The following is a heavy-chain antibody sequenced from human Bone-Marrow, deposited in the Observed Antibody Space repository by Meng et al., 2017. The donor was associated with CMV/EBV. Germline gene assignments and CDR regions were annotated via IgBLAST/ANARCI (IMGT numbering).Heavy chain of an antibody. CDR1: GFTFSSYE. CDR2: IRYDGSNK. CDR3: ARLWGVRGYYFDY. D-gene: IGHD3-10*01. J-gene: IGHJ4*02. Sequence: GESLKISCAASGFTFSSYEMNWVRQAPGKGLEWVAFIRYDGSNKYYADSVKGRFTISRDNAKNSLYLQMNSLRAEDTAVYYCARLWGVRGYYFDYWGQGKLVTVSS. V-gene: IGHV3-33*08.